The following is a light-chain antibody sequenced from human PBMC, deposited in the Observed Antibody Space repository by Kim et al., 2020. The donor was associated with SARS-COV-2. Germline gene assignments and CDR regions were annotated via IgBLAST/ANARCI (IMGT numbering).Light chain of an antibody. V-gene: IGKV1-39*01. J-gene: IGKJ2*02. CDR1: QSISSY. Sequence: SASVGDRVTNTCRASQSISSYLNWYQQKPGKAPKLLIYAAASLQSVVPSRFSGSGSGTDFTLTISSLQPEDFATYYCQQSYSTPRTFGQGTKLEI. CDR3: QQSYSTPRT. CDR2: AAA.